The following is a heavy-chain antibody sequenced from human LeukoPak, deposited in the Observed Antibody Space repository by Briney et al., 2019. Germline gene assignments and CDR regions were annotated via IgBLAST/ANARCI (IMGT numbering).Heavy chain of an antibody. CDR3: AKSLLAGATLTDY. CDR1: GFTFSSYA. Sequence: PGGSLRLSCAASGFTFSSYAMHWVRQAPGKGLEWVAVISYDGSNKYYADSVKGRFTISRDNSKDTLYLQMNSLRAEDTAVYYCAKSLLAGATLTDYWGQGTLVTVSS. J-gene: IGHJ4*02. CDR2: ISYDGSNK. V-gene: IGHV3-30*04. D-gene: IGHD1-26*01.